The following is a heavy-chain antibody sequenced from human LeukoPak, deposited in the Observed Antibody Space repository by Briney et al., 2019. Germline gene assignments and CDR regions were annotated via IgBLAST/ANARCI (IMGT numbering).Heavy chain of an antibody. V-gene: IGHV5-51*01. D-gene: IGHD4-11*01. CDR3: ARSATTVTTNYYYCYMDV. CDR1: GYSFTSYW. J-gene: IGHJ6*03. Sequence: GESLKISCKGSGYSFTSYWIGWVRQMPGKGLEWMGIIYPGDSDTRYSPSFQGQVTISADKSISTAYLQWSSLKASDTAMYYCARSATTVTTNYYYCYMDVWGKGTTVTVSS. CDR2: IYPGDSDT.